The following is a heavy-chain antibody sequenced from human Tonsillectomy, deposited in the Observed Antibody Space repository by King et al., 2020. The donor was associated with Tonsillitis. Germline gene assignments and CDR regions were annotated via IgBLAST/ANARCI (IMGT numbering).Heavy chain of an antibody. Sequence: VQLVESGGGVVQPGRSLRLSCAASGFTFSSYAMHWVRQAPGKGLEWVAVISYDGSNKYYPDSVKGRFTISRDNSKHTLYLQMNSLRAEEPAMYYCARDPQYSSSSYHYYCSGMDFWGQGTTVTVSS. CDR2: ISYDGSNK. CDR1: GFTFSSYA. J-gene: IGHJ6*02. CDR3: ARDPQYSSSSYHYYCSGMDF. D-gene: IGHD6-13*01. V-gene: IGHV3-30*01.